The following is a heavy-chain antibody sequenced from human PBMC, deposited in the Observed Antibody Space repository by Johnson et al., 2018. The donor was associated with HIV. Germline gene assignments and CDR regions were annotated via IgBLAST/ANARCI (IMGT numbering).Heavy chain of an antibody. CDR1: GFTVSSNY. D-gene: IGHD2/OR15-2a*01. V-gene: IGHV3-66*02. CDR2: IDWKGGCT. Sequence: VQLVESGGGLVQPGGSLRLSFAASGFTVSSNYMSWVRQAPGKGLEWVSAIDWKGGCTGTADSVKCRFTISRDNSNNTLYPQMNSLRAEDPAVYYCAIFSTDPPDAFDIWGQGTMVTVSS. CDR3: AIFSTDPPDAFDI. J-gene: IGHJ3*02.